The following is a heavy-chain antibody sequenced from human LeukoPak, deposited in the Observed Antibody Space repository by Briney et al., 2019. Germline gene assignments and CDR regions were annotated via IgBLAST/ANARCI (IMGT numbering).Heavy chain of an antibody. Sequence: GGSLRLSCAASGFTFSSYWMSWVRQAPGKGLEWVANIKQDGSEKYYVDSVKGRFTISRDNAKNSLYLQMNSLRAEDTAVYYCARDGPEYSWYFDYWGQGTLVTVSS. CDR2: IKQDGSEK. V-gene: IGHV3-7*01. CDR1: GFTFSSYW. J-gene: IGHJ4*02. CDR3: ARDGPEYSWYFDY. D-gene: IGHD5-18*01.